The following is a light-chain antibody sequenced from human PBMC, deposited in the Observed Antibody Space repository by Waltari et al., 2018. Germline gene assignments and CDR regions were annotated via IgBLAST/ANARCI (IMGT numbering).Light chain of an antibody. V-gene: IGKV1-39*01. CDR3: QHSYAIPLA. J-gene: IGKJ1*01. Sequence: DIQMTQSPSSLSASVGDRVNITCRASERIGTYLNWYQQKPGKAPNLLIYAVSNLPIAVPSRFSASESVRDFSLTISTLQPEDSATYYCQHSYAIPLAFGQGTKVEIK. CDR2: AVS. CDR1: ERIGTY.